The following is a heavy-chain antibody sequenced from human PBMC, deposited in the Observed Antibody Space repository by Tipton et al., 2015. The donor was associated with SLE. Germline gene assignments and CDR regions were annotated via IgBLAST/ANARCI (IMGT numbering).Heavy chain of an antibody. D-gene: IGHD3-22*01. CDR2: ISWNSGRI. CDR1: GFIFDDYA. V-gene: IGHV3-9*01. Sequence: SLRLSCAASGFIFDDYAAHWVRQVPGKGLEWVSGISWNSGRIGYADSVMGRFTISRDNAKNSLYLQMNSLRAEDTALYYCAKDSRGDYYDSVGFDAWGQGILVTVSS. CDR3: AKDSRGDYYDSVGFDA. J-gene: IGHJ4*02.